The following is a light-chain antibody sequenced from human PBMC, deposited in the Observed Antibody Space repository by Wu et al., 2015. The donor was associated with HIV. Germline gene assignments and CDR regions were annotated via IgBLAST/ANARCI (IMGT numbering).Light chain of an antibody. CDR3: QYYSASRFT. V-gene: IGKV3-20*01. CDR1: QSVTSNY. CDR2: GTS. Sequence: EIVLTQSPGTLSLSPGERATLSCRASQSVTSNYLAWYQLKAGQAPRLLIYGTSNRPTGIPDRFSGSGSGTDFALTISRLEPEDFAVYYCQYYSASRFTFGPGTRVEIK. J-gene: IGKJ3*01.